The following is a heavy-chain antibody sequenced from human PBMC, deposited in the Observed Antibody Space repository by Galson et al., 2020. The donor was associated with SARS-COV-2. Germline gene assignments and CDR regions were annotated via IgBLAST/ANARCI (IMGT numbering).Heavy chain of an antibody. CDR2: ISSSSSYI. D-gene: IGHD3-22*01. CDR3: ARDNREDDSSGHYVFDP. J-gene: IGHJ5*02. CDR1: GFTFSSYS. Sequence: GESLKLSCAASGFTFSSYSMNWVRQAPGKGLEWVSSISSSSSYIYYADSVKGRFTISRDNAKNSLYLQMNSLRAEDTAVYYCARDNREDDSSGHYVFDPWGQGTLVTVSS. V-gene: IGHV3-21*01.